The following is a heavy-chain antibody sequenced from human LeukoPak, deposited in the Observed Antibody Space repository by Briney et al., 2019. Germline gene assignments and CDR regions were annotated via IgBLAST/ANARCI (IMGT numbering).Heavy chain of an antibody. J-gene: IGHJ5*02. CDR3: AREAPPARNYYGTGP. V-gene: IGHV4-38-2*02. D-gene: IGHD3-10*01. CDR1: GYSISSGYF. Sequence: PSETLSLTCTVSGYSISSGYFWGWIRQPPGKGLEWIGSVYYSGGTYNPSLKSRVTISVDTSKNQFSLNLSSVTAADTAVYYCAREAPPARNYYGTGPWGQGTLVTVSS. CDR2: VYYSGGT.